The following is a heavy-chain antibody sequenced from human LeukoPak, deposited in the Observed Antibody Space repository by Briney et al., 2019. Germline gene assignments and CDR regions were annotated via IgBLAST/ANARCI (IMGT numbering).Heavy chain of an antibody. D-gene: IGHD3-3*01. CDR1: GGSISSSSYY. J-gene: IGHJ3*02. Sequence: SETLSLTCTVSGGSISSSSYYWGWIRQPPGKGLEWIGSIYYSGSTYYNPSLKSRVTISVDTSKNQFSLKLSSVTAADTAVYYCARTSAHYDFWSGSHDAFDIWGQGTMVTVSS. CDR2: IYYSGST. CDR3: ARTSAHYDFWSGSHDAFDI. V-gene: IGHV4-39*01.